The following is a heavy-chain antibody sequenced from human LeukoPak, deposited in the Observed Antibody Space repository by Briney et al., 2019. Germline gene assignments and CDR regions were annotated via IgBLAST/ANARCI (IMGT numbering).Heavy chain of an antibody. Sequence: GDSVTVSCKASGYTFTSYDINWVRQAAGQGLEWMGWMNPNSGNTGYAQKFQGRVTITRNTSISTAYMELSSLRSEDTAVYYCARALTYYDSWSGYYTLYYFDYWGQGTLVTVSS. D-gene: IGHD3-3*01. CDR2: MNPNSGNT. V-gene: IGHV1-8*03. CDR3: ARALTYYDSWSGYYTLYYFDY. CDR1: GYTFTSYD. J-gene: IGHJ4*02.